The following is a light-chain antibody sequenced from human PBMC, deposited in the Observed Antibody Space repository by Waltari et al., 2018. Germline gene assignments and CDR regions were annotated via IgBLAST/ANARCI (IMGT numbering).Light chain of an antibody. CDR1: SSDVGGYNY. CDR3: SSYTSSSTRV. Sequence: QSALTQPASVSGSPGQSITISCPGTSSDVGGYNYVSWYQQHPGKAPKLMIYDVSNRPSGGSIRFSGSKSGNTAALTISGLQAEDEADYYCSSYTSSSTRVFGGGTKLTVL. CDR2: DVS. V-gene: IGLV2-14*01. J-gene: IGLJ3*02.